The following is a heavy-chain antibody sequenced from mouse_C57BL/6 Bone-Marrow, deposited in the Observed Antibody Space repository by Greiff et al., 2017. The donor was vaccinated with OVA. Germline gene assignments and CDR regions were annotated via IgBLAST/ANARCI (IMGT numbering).Heavy chain of an antibody. D-gene: IGHD1-1*02. Sequence: DVKLQESGAELVRPGASVKLSCTASGFNIKDDYMHWVKQRPEQGLEWIGWIDPENGDTEYASKFQGKATITADTSSNTAYLQLSSLTSEDTAVYYCTTGIPGGYWGQGTTLTVSS. CDR2: IDPENGDT. CDR3: TTGIPGGY. J-gene: IGHJ2*01. V-gene: IGHV14-4*01. CDR1: GFNIKDDY.